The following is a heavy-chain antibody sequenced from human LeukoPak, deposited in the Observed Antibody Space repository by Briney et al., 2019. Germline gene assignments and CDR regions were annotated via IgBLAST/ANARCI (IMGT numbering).Heavy chain of an antibody. CDR3: ARVKGWNYGGNSAHAFDI. CDR1: GGSISSGGYY. Sequence: SETLSLTCTVSGGSISSGGYYWSWIRQPPGKGLEWIGYIYHSGSTYYNPSLKSRVTISVDRSKNQFSLKLSSVTAADTAVYYCARVKGWNYGGNSAHAFDIWGQGTMVTVSS. CDR2: IYHSGST. J-gene: IGHJ3*02. D-gene: IGHD4-23*01. V-gene: IGHV4-30-2*01.